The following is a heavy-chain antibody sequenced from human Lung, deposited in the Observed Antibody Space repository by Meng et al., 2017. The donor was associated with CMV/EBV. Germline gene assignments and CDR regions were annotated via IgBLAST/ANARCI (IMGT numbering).Heavy chain of an antibody. CDR2: IIPILGIA. Sequence: SVKVPCKASGGTLSSHAISWVRQAPGQGIEWMGGIIPILGIANYAQKLQGRVTITADKSTSTAYMELSSLRSEDTAVYYCARGGTVVPAAIRGRGGFDPWGQGTLVTVSS. J-gene: IGHJ5*02. D-gene: IGHD2-2*02. V-gene: IGHV1-69*10. CDR3: ARGGTVVPAAIRGRGGFDP. CDR1: GGTLSSHA.